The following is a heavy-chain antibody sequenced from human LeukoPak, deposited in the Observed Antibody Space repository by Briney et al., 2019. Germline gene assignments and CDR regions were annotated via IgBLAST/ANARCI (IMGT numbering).Heavy chain of an antibody. D-gene: IGHD3-10*01. CDR1: GYAFTSYD. Sequence: GASVKVSCKASGYAFTSYDINWVRQATGQGLEWLGWMNPNSGNTGYAQNFQGRVTMTRDTSISTAYIELSSLRSEDTAVYYCARDYFGSRSSSFDPWGQGTLVTVSS. CDR2: MNPNSGNT. V-gene: IGHV1-8*01. J-gene: IGHJ5*02. CDR3: ARDYFGSRSSSFDP.